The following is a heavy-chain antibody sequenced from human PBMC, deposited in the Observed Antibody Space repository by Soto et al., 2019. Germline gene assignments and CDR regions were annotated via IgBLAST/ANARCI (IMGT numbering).Heavy chain of an antibody. Sequence: PSXTLSLTGTVSGGSISSGDYYWTWIRQPPGKGLEWVGYIFYTGSTYYNPSLKSRVTISADASKNQFSLELTSVTAADSAVYYCARDGEDSSSLPYWGQGTLVTVSS. D-gene: IGHD6-6*01. CDR3: ARDGEDSSSLPY. V-gene: IGHV4-30-4*01. CDR1: GGSISSGDYY. J-gene: IGHJ4*02. CDR2: IFYTGST.